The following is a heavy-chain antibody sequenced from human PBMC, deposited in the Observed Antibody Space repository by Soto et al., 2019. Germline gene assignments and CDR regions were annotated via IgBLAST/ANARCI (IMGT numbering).Heavy chain of an antibody. CDR1: GGTFSIYT. Sequence: QVQLVQSGAEVKRPGSSINISCKASGGTFSIYTVSWVRQAPGQGLEWMGRFIPMIGTANYAQNFQGRVTLSADTSANTAYMELSSLTPQDAAPNACACVGVALAPERTGGFDAWGQGTAVTVSP. V-gene: IGHV1-69*08. CDR2: FIPMIGTA. D-gene: IGHD5-12*01. CDR3: ACVGVALAPERTGGFDA. J-gene: IGHJ3*01.